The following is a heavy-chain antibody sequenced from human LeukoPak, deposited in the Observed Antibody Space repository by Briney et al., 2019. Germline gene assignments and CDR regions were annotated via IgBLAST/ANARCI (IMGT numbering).Heavy chain of an antibody. V-gene: IGHV4-39*07. CDR2: IYYSGGT. J-gene: IGHJ4*02. Sequence: SETLSLTCTVSGGSISSSSYYWGWIRQPPGKGLEWIGSIYYSGGTYYNPSLKSRVTISVDTSKNQFSLKLSSVTAADTAVYYCAREQYDFWSGYYFDYWGQGTLVTVSS. CDR1: GGSISSSSYY. D-gene: IGHD3-3*01. CDR3: AREQYDFWSGYYFDY.